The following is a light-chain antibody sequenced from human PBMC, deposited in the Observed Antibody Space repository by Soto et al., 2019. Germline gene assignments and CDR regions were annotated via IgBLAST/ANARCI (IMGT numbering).Light chain of an antibody. CDR1: QSVSSN. J-gene: IGKJ1*01. CDR2: GAS. CDR3: QQYNNWPPWT. V-gene: IGKV3-15*01. Sequence: EIVMTQSPATLSVSPGERATLSCRASQSVSSNLAWYQQKPGQAPRLLIYGASTRATGIPARFSGSGSGTEFTLTISSLQSEDFAVYYCQQYNNWPPWTFGQGNEVEI.